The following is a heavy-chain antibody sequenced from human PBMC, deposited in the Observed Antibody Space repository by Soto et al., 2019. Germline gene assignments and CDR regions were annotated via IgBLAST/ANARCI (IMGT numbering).Heavy chain of an antibody. CDR3: ARDRVESGYPEYFQH. D-gene: IGHD3-22*01. Sequence: EVQLVESGGGLIQPGGSLRLSCAASGFTVSSNYMSWVRQAPGKGLEWVSVIYSGGSTYYADSVKCRFTISRDNSKNTLYLQMNSLRAEGTAVYYCARDRVESGYPEYFQHWGQGTRVTVSS. J-gene: IGHJ1*01. CDR1: GFTVSSNY. V-gene: IGHV3-53*01. CDR2: IYSGGST.